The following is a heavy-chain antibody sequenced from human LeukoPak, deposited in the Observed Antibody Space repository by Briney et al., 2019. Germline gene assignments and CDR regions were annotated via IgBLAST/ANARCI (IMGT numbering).Heavy chain of an antibody. CDR1: GFTFSDYY. D-gene: IGHD3-10*01. Sequence: GGSLGLSCAASGFTFSDYYMSWIRQAPGKGLEWVSYISKSGTSTKYADSVKGRFSISRDNAKQSLYLQLNSLTAEDTAVYYCARVRSSGSPLDYWSQGTLVTVSS. CDR2: ISKSGTST. J-gene: IGHJ4*02. V-gene: IGHV3-11*05. CDR3: ARVRSSGSPLDY.